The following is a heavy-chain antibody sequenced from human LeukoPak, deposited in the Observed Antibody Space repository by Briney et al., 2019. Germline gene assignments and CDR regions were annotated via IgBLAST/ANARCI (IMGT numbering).Heavy chain of an antibody. Sequence: GGSLRLSCAASGFSISNDWMSWVRQAPGKGLEWVARVKSRSAGETTDYAAPVKGRFTNSRDDSKNTLYLQMNSLKTEDTAVYYCTLIQGWGSGSYYRDFWGQGTLVTVSS. CDR1: GFSISNDW. D-gene: IGHD3-10*01. J-gene: IGHJ4*02. V-gene: IGHV3-15*01. CDR2: VKSRSAGETT. CDR3: TLIQGWGSGSYYRDF.